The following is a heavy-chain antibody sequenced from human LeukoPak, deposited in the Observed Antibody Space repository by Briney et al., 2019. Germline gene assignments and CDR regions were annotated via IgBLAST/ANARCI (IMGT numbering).Heavy chain of an antibody. CDR2: INSDGSSR. CDR3: AKDYSGPYYYDSSGYYPYYFDY. Sequence: GGSLRLSCAASGFTFSNYWMHWVRQAPGKGLVWVSRINSDGSSRNYADSVKGRFTISRDNAKNTLYLQMNSLRAEDTAVYYCAKDYSGPYYYDSSGYYPYYFDYWGQGTLVTVSS. V-gene: IGHV3-74*01. CDR1: GFTFSNYW. J-gene: IGHJ4*02. D-gene: IGHD3-22*01.